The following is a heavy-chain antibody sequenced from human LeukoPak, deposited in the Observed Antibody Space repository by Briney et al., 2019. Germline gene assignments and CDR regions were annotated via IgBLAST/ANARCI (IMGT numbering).Heavy chain of an antibody. J-gene: IGHJ5*02. CDR3: ARERYQYDNWFDP. CDR1: GDSISGSRVYY. D-gene: IGHD2-15*01. Sequence: KPAETLTLPCTLSGDSISGSRVYYWDWIRQPPGKGLEWIGRNYYRGNSYYTPSPKSPVTISMDTSKNQSSMKLNSVTAADTAVYFCARERYQYDNWFDPWGQGTLVTVSS. CDR2: NYYRGNS. V-gene: IGHV4-39*07.